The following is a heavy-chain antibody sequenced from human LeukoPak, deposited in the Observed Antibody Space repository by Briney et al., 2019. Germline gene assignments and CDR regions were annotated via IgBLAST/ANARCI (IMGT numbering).Heavy chain of an antibody. CDR3: ARALRIAVAADYFDH. Sequence: ASVKVSCKASGYTFTSYGISWVRQAPGQGLEWMGWISAYNGNTNYAQKLQGRVTMTTDTSTSTAYMELRSLRSDDTAVYYCARALRIAVAADYFDHWGQGTLVTVSS. CDR2: ISAYNGNT. J-gene: IGHJ4*02. CDR1: GYTFTSYG. V-gene: IGHV1-18*01. D-gene: IGHD6-19*01.